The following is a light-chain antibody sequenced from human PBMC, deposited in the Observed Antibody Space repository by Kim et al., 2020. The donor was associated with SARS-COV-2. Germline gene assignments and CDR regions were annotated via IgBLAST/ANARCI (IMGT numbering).Light chain of an antibody. CDR2: GAS. CDR1: QSVSSSY. J-gene: IGKJ1*01. CDR3: QQYGSSPGT. V-gene: IGKV3-20*01. Sequence: TPGERATLSCSASQSVSSSYLAGYQQKPGQAPRLLIYGASSRATGIPDRFSGSGSGTDFTLTISRLEPEDFAVYYCQQYGSSPGTFGQGTKVDIK.